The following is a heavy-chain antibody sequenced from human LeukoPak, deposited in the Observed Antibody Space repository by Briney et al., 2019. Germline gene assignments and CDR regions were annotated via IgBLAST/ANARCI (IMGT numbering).Heavy chain of an antibody. J-gene: IGHJ6*03. CDR1: GGSISSGSYY. V-gene: IGHV4-61*02. D-gene: IGHD5-12*01. CDR2: IYTSGST. Sequence: PSQTLSLTCTVSGGSISSGSYYWSWIRQPAGKGLEWIGRIYTSGSTNYNPSLESRVTISVDTSKNQFSLKLSSVTAADTAVYYCAREGGYDWDFQYYYYYYYMDVWGKGTTVTVSS. CDR3: AREGGYDWDFQYYYYYYYMDV.